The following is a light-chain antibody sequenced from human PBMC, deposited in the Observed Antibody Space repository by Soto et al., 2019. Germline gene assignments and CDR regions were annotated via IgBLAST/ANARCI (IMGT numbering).Light chain of an antibody. CDR2: GAS. CDR3: QQYNNWPQT. CDR1: QSVSSY. J-gene: IGKJ1*01. Sequence: EIVLTQSPGTLSLSPGERATLSCRASQSVSSYLAWYQQKPGQAPRLLIYGASTRATGIPARFSGSGSGTEFTLTISSLQSEDFAEYHCQQYNNWPQTFGQGTKVDIK. V-gene: IGKV3-15*01.